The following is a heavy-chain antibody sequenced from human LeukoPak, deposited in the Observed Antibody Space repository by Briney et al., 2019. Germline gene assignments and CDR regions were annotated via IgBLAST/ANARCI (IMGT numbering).Heavy chain of an antibody. CDR3: ARDGHAGGTSALDY. D-gene: IGHD6-13*01. CDR1: GFTFSTYS. Sequence: GGSLRLSCPASGFTFSTYSLTWVRQAPGKGLEWVSYISSSSSAIYYADSVKGRFTISRDNAKNSLFLQMNSLRDEDTALYYCARDGHAGGTSALDYWGQGTLVTVSS. V-gene: IGHV3-48*02. J-gene: IGHJ4*02. CDR2: ISSSSSAI.